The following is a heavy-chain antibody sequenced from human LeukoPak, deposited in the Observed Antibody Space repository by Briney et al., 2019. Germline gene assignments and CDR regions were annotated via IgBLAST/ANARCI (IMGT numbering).Heavy chain of an antibody. CDR2: ITTTSSTM. CDR3: TRDYSSSSGRAFDI. D-gene: IGHD6-6*01. Sequence: GGSLRLSCAASGFTLSNYAMNWVRQAPGKGLEWVSYITTTSSTMYYADSVKGRFTISRDNAKNSLYLQMNSLRAEDTAVYYCTRDYSSSSGRAFDIWGQGTMVTVSS. J-gene: IGHJ3*02. CDR1: GFTLSNYA. V-gene: IGHV3-48*01.